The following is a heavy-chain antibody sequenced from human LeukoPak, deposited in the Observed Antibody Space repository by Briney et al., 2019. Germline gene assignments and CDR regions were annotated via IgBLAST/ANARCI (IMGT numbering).Heavy chain of an antibody. CDR1: GVSISNYY. CDR3: ARGSPRPASSNDY. D-gene: IGHD6-6*01. V-gene: IGHV4-4*07. CDR2: IYTSGST. Sequence: SETLSLTCTVSGVSISNYYWSWLRQPAGKGLEWIGRIYTSGSTKYNPSLKSRVTISVDKSKNQFSLKLSSVTAADTAVYYCARGSPRPASSNDYWGQGTLVTVSS. J-gene: IGHJ4*02.